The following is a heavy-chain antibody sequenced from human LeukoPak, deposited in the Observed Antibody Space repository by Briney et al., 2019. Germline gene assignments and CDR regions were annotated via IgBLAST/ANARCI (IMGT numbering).Heavy chain of an antibody. CDR1: GFTFSSYG. V-gene: IGHV3-33*01. Sequence: GRSLRLSCAASGFTFSSYGMHWVRQAPGKGLEWVAVIWYDGSNKYYADSVKGRFTISRDNSKNTLYLQMNSLRAEDTAVYYCARDWTAMATHYWGQGTLVTVSS. CDR3: ARDWTAMATHY. J-gene: IGHJ4*02. D-gene: IGHD5-18*01. CDR2: IWYDGSNK.